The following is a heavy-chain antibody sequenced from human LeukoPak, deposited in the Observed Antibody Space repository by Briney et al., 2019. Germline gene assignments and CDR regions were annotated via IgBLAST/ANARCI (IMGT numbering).Heavy chain of an antibody. CDR3: ARAFSRYGSGSYWEFDP. J-gene: IGHJ5*02. Sequence: SETLSLTCTVSGGSISSYYWSWIRQPPGKGLEWIGYIYYSGSTNYNPSLKSRVTVSVDTSKNQFSLKLSSVTAADTAVYYCARAFSRYGSGSYWEFDPWGQGTLVTVSS. CDR2: IYYSGST. D-gene: IGHD3-10*01. V-gene: IGHV4-59*01. CDR1: GGSISSYY.